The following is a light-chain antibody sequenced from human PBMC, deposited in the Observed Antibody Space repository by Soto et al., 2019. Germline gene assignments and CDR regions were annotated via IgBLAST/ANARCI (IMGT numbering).Light chain of an antibody. CDR3: QQRSNWPPT. Sequence: EIVLTQSPATLSLSPGEGATLSCRASQSVSSYLAWYQQKPGQAPMLLIYDASNRATGLPARFSGSGSGTDFTLTISRLEPEDFAVYYCQQRSNWPPTFGGGTKVEIK. J-gene: IGKJ4*01. CDR2: DAS. CDR1: QSVSSY. V-gene: IGKV3-11*01.